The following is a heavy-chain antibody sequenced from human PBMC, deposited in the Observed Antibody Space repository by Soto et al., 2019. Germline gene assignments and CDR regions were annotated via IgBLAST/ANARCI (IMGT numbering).Heavy chain of an antibody. D-gene: IGHD3-22*01. J-gene: IGHJ3*02. CDR1: GGTFSSYA. V-gene: IGHV1-69*13. CDR3: ARDSAGYYDSSGSYGTDAFDI. Sequence: ASVKVSCKASGGTFSSYAISWVRQAPGQGLEWMGGIIPIFGTANYAQKFQGRVTITADESTSTAYMELSSLRSEDTAVYYCARDSAGYYDSSGSYGTDAFDIWGQGTMVTVSS. CDR2: IIPIFGTA.